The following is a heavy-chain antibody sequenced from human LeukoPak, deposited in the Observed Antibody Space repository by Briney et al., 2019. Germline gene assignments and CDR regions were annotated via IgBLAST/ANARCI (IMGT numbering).Heavy chain of an antibody. D-gene: IGHD3-22*01. CDR2: IRSKAYGGTP. CDR3: TADYYDSSTYIDY. Sequence: GGSLRLSCAASGFTFSNYWMHWVRQAPGKGLEWVGFIRSKAYGGTPEYAASVKGRFTISRDDSKSIAYLQMNSLKTEDTAVYYCTADYYDSSTYIDYWGRGTLVTVSS. J-gene: IGHJ4*02. CDR1: GFTFSNYW. V-gene: IGHV3-49*04.